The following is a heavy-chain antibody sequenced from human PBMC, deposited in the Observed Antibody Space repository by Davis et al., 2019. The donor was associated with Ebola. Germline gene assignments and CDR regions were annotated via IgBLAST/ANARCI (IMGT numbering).Heavy chain of an antibody. Sequence: GESLKISCAASGVTFRNSWMQWVRQAPGKGLVWVSRINSDGSFTSYADAVRGRFTISRDNAKDTLYLQMNNLRADDTAVYFCATDPYGGNPRSADYWGQGSVVSVSS. D-gene: IGHD1-14*01. CDR2: INSDGSFT. CDR1: GVTFRNSW. J-gene: IGHJ4*02. CDR3: ATDPYGGNPRSADY. V-gene: IGHV3-74*01.